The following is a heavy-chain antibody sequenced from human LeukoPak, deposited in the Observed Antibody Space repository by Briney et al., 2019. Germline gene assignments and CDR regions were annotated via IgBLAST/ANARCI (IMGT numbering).Heavy chain of an antibody. V-gene: IGHV3-7*01. CDR1: GFTFSSSW. Sequence: GGSLRLSCAASGFTFSSSWMSWVRQAPGKGLEWVTNIKPDGSEKYYVDSVKGRFTISRDNAKNSLYLQMNSLRAEDTALYYCARDTVGATDYWGQGTLVTVSS. CDR3: ARDTVGATDY. D-gene: IGHD1-26*01. CDR2: IKPDGSEK. J-gene: IGHJ4*02.